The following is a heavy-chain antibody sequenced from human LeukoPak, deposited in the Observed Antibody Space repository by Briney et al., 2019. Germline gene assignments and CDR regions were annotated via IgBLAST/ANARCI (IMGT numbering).Heavy chain of an antibody. J-gene: IGHJ4*02. D-gene: IGHD3-22*01. CDR2: IYYSGST. CDR1: GGSISSGDYY. CDR3: ARFYDSSGYPDY. V-gene: IGHV4-30-4*01. Sequence: SETLSLTCTVSGGSISSGDYYWSWIRQPPGKGLEWIGYIYYSGSTYYNPSLKSRVTISADTSKNQFSLKLSSVTAADTAVYYCARFYDSSGYPDYWGQGTLVTVSS.